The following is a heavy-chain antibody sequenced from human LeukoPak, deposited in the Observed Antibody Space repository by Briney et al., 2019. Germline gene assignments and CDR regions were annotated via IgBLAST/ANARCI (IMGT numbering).Heavy chain of an antibody. V-gene: IGHV1-69*13. D-gene: IGHD3-10*01. CDR1: GGTFSSYA. Sequence: SVKVSCKASGGTFSSYAISWVRQAPGQGLEWMGGIIPIFGTANYAQKSQGRVTITADESTSTAYMELSSLRSEDTAVYYCARPQKRITMVRGVSLDPFDYWGQGTLVTVSS. CDR3: ARPQKRITMVRGVSLDPFDY. J-gene: IGHJ4*02. CDR2: IIPIFGTA.